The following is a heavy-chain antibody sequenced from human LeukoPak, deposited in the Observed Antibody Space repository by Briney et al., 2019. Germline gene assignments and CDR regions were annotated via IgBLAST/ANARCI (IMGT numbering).Heavy chain of an antibody. CDR2: IHYTGST. V-gene: IGHV4-59*01. J-gene: IGHJ5*02. CDR3: ARGGYYGSGSDFRFDP. Sequence: PSETLSLTCTVSGGSISSYYWSWIRQSPGKGLECIGYIHYTGSTNYNPSLKSRVTISVETSKNQFSLKLKSVTAADTAVYYCARGGYYGSGSDFRFDPWGQGTLVTVSS. CDR1: GGSISSYY. D-gene: IGHD3-10*01.